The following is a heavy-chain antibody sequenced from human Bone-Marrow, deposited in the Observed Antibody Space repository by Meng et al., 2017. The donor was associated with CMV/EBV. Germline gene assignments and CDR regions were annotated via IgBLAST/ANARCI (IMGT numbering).Heavy chain of an antibody. CDR1: GYTFTGYD. J-gene: IGHJ1*01. V-gene: IGHV1-8*01. Sequence: ASVKVSCKASGYTFTGYDINWVRQATGQGLEWMGWMNPNSGNTGYAQKFQGRVTMTRNTSISTAYMELSSLRSEDTAVYYCAINSGSYYKYFQHWGQGTLVTVSS. CDR3: AINSGSYYKYFQH. CDR2: MNPNSGNT. D-gene: IGHD1-26*01.